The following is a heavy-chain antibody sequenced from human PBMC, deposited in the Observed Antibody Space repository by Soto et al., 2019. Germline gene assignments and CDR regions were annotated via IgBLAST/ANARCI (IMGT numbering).Heavy chain of an antibody. J-gene: IGHJ6*02. CDR3: ARVGTPYSSSLGGLDA. Sequence: QAQLGQSGAEVKKPGASVKVSCKASGYTFTSYDINWVRQATGQGLEWMGWMNPNRYNTGYVQKFQGRVTMTRNTSISTAYMELSSLRSEDTAVYYCARVGTPYSSSLGGLDAWGQGTTVTVSS. CDR1: GYTFTSYD. D-gene: IGHD6-6*01. CDR2: MNPNRYNT. V-gene: IGHV1-8*01.